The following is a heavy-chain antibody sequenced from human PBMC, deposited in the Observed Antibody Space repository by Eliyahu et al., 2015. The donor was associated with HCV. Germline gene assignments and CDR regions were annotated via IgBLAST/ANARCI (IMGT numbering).Heavy chain of an antibody. CDR2: XSYDGIXK. CDR1: GFTFXXHG. V-gene: IGHV3-30*18. CDR3: AKDGSRDGYNLAYFDY. J-gene: IGHJ4*02. Sequence: QVQLVESGGXVVQPXRSLRLSCAASGFTFXXHGMPWVRQAPGKGLEXVAVXSYDGIXKYXADSVKGRVTISRDNSKNTLYLLMNSLRAEDTAVYYCAKDGSRDGYNLAYFDYWVQGTLVTVSS. D-gene: IGHD5-24*01.